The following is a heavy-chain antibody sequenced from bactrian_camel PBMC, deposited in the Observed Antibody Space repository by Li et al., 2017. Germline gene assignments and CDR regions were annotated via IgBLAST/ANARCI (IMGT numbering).Heavy chain of an antibody. CDR3: AAHSWGDGFRTCTY. D-gene: IGHD5*01. V-gene: IGHV3S54*01. Sequence: HVQLVESGGDSVQAGGSLRLSCAASINDASVNCMAWFRQAPGKEREGVAIIYTGSGTTFYSDSVKGRFTISRDNSKSTVYLQMSNLKPEDTAMYYCAAHSWGDGFRTCTYWGQGTQVTVS. CDR2: IYTGSGTT. J-gene: IGHJ4*01. CDR1: INDASVNC.